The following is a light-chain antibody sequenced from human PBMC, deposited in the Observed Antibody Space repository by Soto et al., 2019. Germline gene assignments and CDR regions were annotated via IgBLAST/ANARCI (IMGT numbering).Light chain of an antibody. CDR3: QQLNSYST. Sequence: DIQLTQSPSFLSASVGDRVTITCRASQGISNYLAWYQQKPGKAPNLLIYAASTLQSGVPSSFSGSGSGTDFALAISSLQPEDFATYDCQQLNSYSTFGQGTRLEIK. J-gene: IGKJ5*01. CDR2: AAS. CDR1: QGISNY. V-gene: IGKV1-9*01.